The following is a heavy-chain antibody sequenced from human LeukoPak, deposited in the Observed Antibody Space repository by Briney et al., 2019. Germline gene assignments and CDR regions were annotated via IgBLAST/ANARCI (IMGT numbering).Heavy chain of an antibody. Sequence: PGKSLRLSCAASGFTFNNYGMHWVRQAPGKGLEWVAVISYDGRNKHYPDSVKGRFTISRDNSKNTLYLQMNSLRAEDTAVYYCAKDQCSGGSCYSFDPWGQGTLVTVSS. CDR3: AKDQCSGGSCYSFDP. CDR1: GFTFNNYG. J-gene: IGHJ5*02. V-gene: IGHV3-30*18. D-gene: IGHD2-15*01. CDR2: ISYDGRNK.